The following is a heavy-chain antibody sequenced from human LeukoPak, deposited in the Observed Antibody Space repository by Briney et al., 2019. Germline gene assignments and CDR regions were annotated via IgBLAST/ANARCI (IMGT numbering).Heavy chain of an antibody. V-gene: IGHV3-23*01. CDR3: AKDRGSPVVVTAFDY. Sequence: GGSLRLSCAASRFTFSSYWMHWVRQAPGKGLVWVSTISGSGGSTYNADSVKGRFTISRDNSKNTLYLQMNSLRAEDTAVYYCAKDRGSPVVVTAFDYWGQGTLVTVSS. CDR2: ISGSGGST. CDR1: RFTFSSYW. J-gene: IGHJ4*02. D-gene: IGHD2-21*02.